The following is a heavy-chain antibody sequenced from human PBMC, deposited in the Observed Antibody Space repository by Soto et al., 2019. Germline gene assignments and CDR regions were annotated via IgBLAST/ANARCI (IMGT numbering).Heavy chain of an antibody. J-gene: IGHJ4*02. CDR3: ARGQEGVVATH. CDR1: GGSLSHYY. Sequence: QVQLQQWGAGLLKPSETLSLNCAVNGGSLSHYYWSWIRQPPGKGLEWIGEIKGDGSTNYSPSLNGRATISSDTSNNQFSLRLDAVTAADTGVYYCARGQEGVVATHWDQGTLVTVSS. V-gene: IGHV4-34*01. D-gene: IGHD5-12*01. CDR2: IKGDGST.